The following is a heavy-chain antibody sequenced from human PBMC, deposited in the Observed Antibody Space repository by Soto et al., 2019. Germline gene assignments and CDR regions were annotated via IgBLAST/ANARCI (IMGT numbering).Heavy chain of an antibody. D-gene: IGHD3-3*01. J-gene: IGHJ4*02. CDR3: ARVIMIFGVANLGSYFDY. Sequence: QVQLVQSGTEVKKPGASVKVSCKASGYTFSNFGLSWVRQAPGQGLDWMGWISPSNGQTIYAQNFHGRVTMTTDTSTATAHMELRSLISDDTAVYYCARVIMIFGVANLGSYFDYWGQGTRVTVSA. CDR1: GYTFSNFG. V-gene: IGHV1-18*01. CDR2: ISPSNGQT.